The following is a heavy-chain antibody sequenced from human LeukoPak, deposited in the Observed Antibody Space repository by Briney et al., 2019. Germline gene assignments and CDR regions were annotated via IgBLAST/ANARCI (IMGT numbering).Heavy chain of an antibody. CDR3: ARDGGWQAFDI. J-gene: IGHJ3*02. Sequence: ASVKVSCKASGGTFSSYTISWVRQAPGQGLEWMGRIIPILGIANYAQKFQGRVTITTDESTSTAYMELSSLRSEDTAVYYCARDGGWQAFDIWGQGTMVTASP. V-gene: IGHV1-69*16. CDR2: IIPILGIA. CDR1: GGTFSSYT. D-gene: IGHD6-19*01.